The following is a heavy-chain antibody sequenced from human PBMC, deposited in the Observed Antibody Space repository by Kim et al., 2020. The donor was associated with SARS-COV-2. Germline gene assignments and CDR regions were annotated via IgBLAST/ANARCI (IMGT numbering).Heavy chain of an antibody. V-gene: IGHV3-30*04. CDR3: ARDYGVGYYYGMDV. J-gene: IGHJ6*02. D-gene: IGHD4-17*01. Sequence: GGSLRLSCAASGFTFSSYAMHWVRQAPGKGLEWVAVISYDGSNKYYADSVKGRFTISRDNSKNTLYLQMNSLRAEDTAVYYCARDYGVGYYYGMDVWGQGTTVTVSS. CDR1: GFTFSSYA. CDR2: ISYDGSNK.